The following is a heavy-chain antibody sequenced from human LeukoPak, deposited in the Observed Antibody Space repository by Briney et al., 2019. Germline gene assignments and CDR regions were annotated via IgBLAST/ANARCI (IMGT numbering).Heavy chain of an antibody. V-gene: IGHV1-46*01. CDR1: GYTFTSYY. J-gene: IGHJ4*02. CDR3: ARDRWGVVPAAQMDY. D-gene: IGHD2-2*01. CDR2: INPSGGST. Sequence: EASVKVSCKASGYTFTSYYMHWVRQAPGQGLEWMGIINPSGGSTSYAQKFQGRVTMTRDTSTSTVYMELSSLRSEDTAVYYCARDRWGVVPAAQMDYWGQGTLVTVSS.